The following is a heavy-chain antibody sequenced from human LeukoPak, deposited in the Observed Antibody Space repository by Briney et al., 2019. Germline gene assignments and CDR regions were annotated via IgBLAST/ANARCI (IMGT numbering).Heavy chain of an antibody. V-gene: IGHV1-2*02. CDR2: INPNSGGT. D-gene: IGHD6-13*01. CDR3: ARDPGIAAAGSFDY. Sequence: GASVKVSCKVSGYTFTGYYMHWVRQAPGQGLEWMGWINPNSGGTNYAQKFQGRVTMTRDTSISTAYMELSRLRSDDTAVYYCARDPGIAAAGSFDYWGQGTLVTVSS. J-gene: IGHJ4*02. CDR1: GYTFTGYY.